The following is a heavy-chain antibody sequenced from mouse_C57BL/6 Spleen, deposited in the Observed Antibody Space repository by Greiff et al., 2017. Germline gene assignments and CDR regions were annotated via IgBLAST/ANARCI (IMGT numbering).Heavy chain of an antibody. J-gene: IGHJ1*03. CDR2: INPNNGGT. D-gene: IGHD1-1*01. CDR3: ARPGYYGSSWYFDV. CDR1: GYTFTDYN. Sequence: VQLQQSGPELVKPGASVKIPSKASGYTFTDYNMDWVKQSHGKSLEWIGDINPNNGGTIYNQKFKGKATLTVDKSSSTAYMELRSLTSEDTAVYYCARPGYYGSSWYFDVWGTGTTVTVSS. V-gene: IGHV1-18*01.